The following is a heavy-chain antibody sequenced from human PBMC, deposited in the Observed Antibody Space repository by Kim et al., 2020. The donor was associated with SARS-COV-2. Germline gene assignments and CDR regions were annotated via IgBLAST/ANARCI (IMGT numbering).Heavy chain of an antibody. J-gene: IGHJ6*02. V-gene: IGHV1-24*01. Sequence: RKFQGRVTMTEDTSTDTAYMELSSLRSEDTAVYYCATVASARYYYYGMDVWGQGTTVTVSS. CDR3: ATVASARYYYYGMDV.